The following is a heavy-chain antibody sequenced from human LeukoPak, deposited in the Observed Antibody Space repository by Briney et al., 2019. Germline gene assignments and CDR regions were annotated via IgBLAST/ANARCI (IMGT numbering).Heavy chain of an antibody. J-gene: IGHJ4*02. Sequence: GGSLTLSCAASGFSFSNYWMSWVRQAPGEGLEWVANIKQDGSEKHYVDSVKGRFTVSRDNAKNSLYLQMNSLRAEDTALYYCARAGHYDTTWYQWAQGTLVTVSS. CDR3: ARAGHYDTTWYQ. CDR1: GFSFSNYW. CDR2: IKQDGSEK. V-gene: IGHV3-7*01. D-gene: IGHD3-22*01.